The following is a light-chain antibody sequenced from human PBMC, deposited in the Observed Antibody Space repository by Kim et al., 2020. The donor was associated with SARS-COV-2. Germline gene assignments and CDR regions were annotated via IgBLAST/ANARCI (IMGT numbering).Light chain of an antibody. CDR3: QQIHSSPPT. V-gene: IGKV1-39*01. Sequence: DIQMTQSPSSLSASVGDRVTINCRASQSITTYLNWYQQRPGKAPKLLIYAASSLQSGVPSRFSGTGSGTDFTLTINSLQPEDCATYDCQQIHSSPPTFGQGTKVDIK. CDR1: QSITTY. CDR2: AAS. J-gene: IGKJ1*01.